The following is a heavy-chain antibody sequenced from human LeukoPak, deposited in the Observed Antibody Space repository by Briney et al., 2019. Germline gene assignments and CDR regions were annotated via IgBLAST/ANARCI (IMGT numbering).Heavy chain of an antibody. CDR1: GYTFSDYY. CDR2: ISPNNGDT. V-gene: IGHV1-2*02. J-gene: IGHJ4*02. Sequence: GGSVKVSCKPSGYTFSDYYIHWVRQAPGVGLQWMGWISPNNGDTNYAEDFQGRVTMTRDTSIRTAYMELTRLTLNDTAVYYCVRSPFGASAYWGRGTLVTVSS. CDR3: VRSPFGASAY. D-gene: IGHD3-10*01.